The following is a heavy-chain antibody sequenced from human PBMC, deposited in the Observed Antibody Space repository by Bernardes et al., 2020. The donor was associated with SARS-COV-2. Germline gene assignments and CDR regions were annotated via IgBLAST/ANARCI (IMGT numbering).Heavy chain of an antibody. CDR1: GFTFTSSA. V-gene: IGHV1-58*01. J-gene: IGHJ6*02. CDR2: IVVGSGNT. D-gene: IGHD5-18*01. CDR3: AKVDTPMVFYFYNGMDV. Sequence: SVKVSCKASGFTFTSSAVQWVRQARGQRLEWIGWIVVGSGNTNYAQKFQERVTITRDMSTSTAYMELSSLRSEDTAVYYCAKVDTPMVFYFYNGMDVWGQGTTVAVSS.